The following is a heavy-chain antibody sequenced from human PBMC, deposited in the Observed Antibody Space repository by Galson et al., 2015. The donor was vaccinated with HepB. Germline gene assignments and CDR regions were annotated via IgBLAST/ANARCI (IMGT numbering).Heavy chain of an antibody. CDR2: FDPEDGET. V-gene: IGHV1-24*01. D-gene: IGHD1-1*01. J-gene: IGHJ6*03. CDR1: GYTLTELP. CDR3: ATAERDYYYYYYMDV. Sequence: SVKVSCKVSGYTLTELPMHWVRQAPGKGLEWMGGFDPEDGETIYAQKFQGGVTMTEDTSTDTAYMELSSLRSEDTAVYYCATAERDYYYYYYMDVWGKETTVTVSS.